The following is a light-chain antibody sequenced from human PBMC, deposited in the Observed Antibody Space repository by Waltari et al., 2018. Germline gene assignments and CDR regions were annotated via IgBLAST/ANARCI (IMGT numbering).Light chain of an antibody. J-gene: IGKJ1*01. CDR2: DAS. CDR3: QQRSKWPWA. CDR1: QSVSSY. V-gene: IGKV3-11*01. Sequence: EIVLTQSPATLSSSPGDRATLSCKASQSVSSYLAWYQHKPGQAPRILIYDASIRVTGIPARFRGSGSGTDFTLTISSREPEGFAVYYCQQRSKWPWAFGQGTKVEIK.